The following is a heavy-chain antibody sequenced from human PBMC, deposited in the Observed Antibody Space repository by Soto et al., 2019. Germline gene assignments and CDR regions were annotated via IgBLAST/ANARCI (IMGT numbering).Heavy chain of an antibody. J-gene: IGHJ3*02. V-gene: IGHV3-23*01. CDR1: GFTFSSYA. CDR2: ISGSGGST. CDR3: ANTPDLRRRIWFGELDAFDI. D-gene: IGHD3-10*01. Sequence: EVQLLESGGGLVQPGGSLRLSCAASGFTFSSYAMSWVRQAPGKGLEWVSAISGSGGSTYYADSVKGRFTISRDNSKNTLYLQMNSLRAEDTAVYYCANTPDLRRRIWFGELDAFDIWGQGTMVTVSS.